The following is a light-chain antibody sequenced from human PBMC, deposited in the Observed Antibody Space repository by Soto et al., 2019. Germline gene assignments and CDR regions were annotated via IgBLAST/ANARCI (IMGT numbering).Light chain of an antibody. Sequence: QSVLTQPASVSGSPGQSITISCTGTSSDVGAYNYVSWYQVHPGKAPKLIISEVSNRPSGVSSRFSGSKSANTASLTISGLRAEDESDYYCSSYTRASTQVFGTGTKVTVL. J-gene: IGLJ1*01. CDR2: EVS. CDR1: SSDVGAYNY. CDR3: SSYTRASTQV. V-gene: IGLV2-14*01.